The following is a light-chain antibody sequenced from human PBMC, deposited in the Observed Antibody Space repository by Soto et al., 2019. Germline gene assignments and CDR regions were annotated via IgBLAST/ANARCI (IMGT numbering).Light chain of an antibody. Sequence: SQMTQSPSSLSASVGDRGTITWRASKSITSWLAWYQQKPGQAPELLIYAASTLQSGVPSRFSGSGSGTDFTLTISSLQPEDSAAYYCQQSHSSPLTFGGGTKVDIK. CDR1: KSITSW. J-gene: IGKJ4*01. V-gene: IGKV1-39*01. CDR2: AAS. CDR3: QQSHSSPLT.